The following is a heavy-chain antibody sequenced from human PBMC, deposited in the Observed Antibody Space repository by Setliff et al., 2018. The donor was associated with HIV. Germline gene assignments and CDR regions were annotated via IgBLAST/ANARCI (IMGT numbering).Heavy chain of an antibody. CDR1: GGSISSYY. Sequence: SETLSLTCTVSGGSISSYYWSWIRQPAGKGLEWIGYIYTSGSTNYNPSLKTRVTISIDTSKKQVSLKLSSVTAADTAVYYCARGSSELLDPEGKVYDYWGQGTLVTVSS. J-gene: IGHJ4*02. CDR2: IYTSGST. D-gene: IGHD1-26*01. V-gene: IGHV4-4*09. CDR3: ARGSSELLDPEGKVYDY.